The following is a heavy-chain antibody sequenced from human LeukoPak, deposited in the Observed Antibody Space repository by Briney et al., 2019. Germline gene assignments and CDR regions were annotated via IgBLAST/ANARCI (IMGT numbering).Heavy chain of an antibody. D-gene: IGHD3-22*01. J-gene: IGHJ4*02. CDR3: ARGAIVVVNHGAFDY. CDR1: GFTFSSYA. Sequence: PGGSLRLSCAASGFTFSSYAMHWVRQAPGKGLEWVAVISYDGSNKYYADSVKGRFTISRDNSKNTLYLQMNSLRAEDTAVYYCARGAIVVVNHGAFDYWGQGTLVTVSS. V-gene: IGHV3-30-3*01. CDR2: ISYDGSNK.